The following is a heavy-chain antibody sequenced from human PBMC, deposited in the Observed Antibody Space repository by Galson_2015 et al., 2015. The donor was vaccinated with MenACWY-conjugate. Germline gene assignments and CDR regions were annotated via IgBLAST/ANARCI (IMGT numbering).Heavy chain of an antibody. Sequence: SLRLSCAASGFTFSTYWMNWVRQAPGKGLEWVANIKQDGGEKYYVDSVKGRFTISRDNAKNSLHLQMNSLRAEDTAVYSCERDVFRSNSSWYDPAAFDNWGQGTMVTVSS. CDR1: GFTFSTYW. CDR2: IKQDGGEK. CDR3: ERDVFRSNSSWYDPAAFDN. J-gene: IGHJ3*02. D-gene: IGHD6-13*01. V-gene: IGHV3-7*01.